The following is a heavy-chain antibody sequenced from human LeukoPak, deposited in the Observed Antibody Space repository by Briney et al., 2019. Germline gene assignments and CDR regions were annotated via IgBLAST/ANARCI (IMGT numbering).Heavy chain of an antibody. CDR3: ARGGDWKFDY. CDR2: IHHSGRL. J-gene: IGHJ4*02. Sequence: SETLSLTCAVSGDSIRSNKWWTWVRQPPGKGLEWIGEIHHSGRLNYSPSLKSRVTISVDKSKNHFSLNLNSITPADTAIYYCARGGDWKFDYWGQGALVTVSS. V-gene: IGHV4-4*02. D-gene: IGHD1-1*01. CDR1: GDSIRSNKW.